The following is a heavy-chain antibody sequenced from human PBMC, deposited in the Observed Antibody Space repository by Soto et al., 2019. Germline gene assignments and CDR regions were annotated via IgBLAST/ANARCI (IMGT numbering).Heavy chain of an antibody. J-gene: IGHJ3*02. CDR1: GYTFTSYY. V-gene: IGHV1-46*01. D-gene: IGHD2-15*01. CDR2: INPSGGST. Sequence: ASVKVSCKASGYTFTSYYMHWVRQAPGQGLEWMGIINPSGGSTSYAQKFQGRVTMTRETSTSTVYMELSSLRSEDTAVYYCARDPTVVVAADDAFDIWGQGTMVTVSS. CDR3: ARDPTVVVAADDAFDI.